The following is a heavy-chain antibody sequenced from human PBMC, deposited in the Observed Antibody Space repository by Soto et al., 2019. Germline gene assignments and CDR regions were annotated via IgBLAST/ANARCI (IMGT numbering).Heavy chain of an antibody. CDR1: GFTFSNFG. V-gene: IGHV3-30*03. CDR3: ARESCSGGSCYSGYYGMDV. Sequence: PGGSLRLSCAASGFTFSNFGMHWVRQAPDTGLEWVAAVTYDGTNKYYADTVKGRFTISKDNSKNTLYLQMNRLRTEDTAVYYFARESCSGGSCYSGYYGMDVWGQGTTVTVSS. D-gene: IGHD2-15*01. J-gene: IGHJ6*02. CDR2: VTYDGTNK.